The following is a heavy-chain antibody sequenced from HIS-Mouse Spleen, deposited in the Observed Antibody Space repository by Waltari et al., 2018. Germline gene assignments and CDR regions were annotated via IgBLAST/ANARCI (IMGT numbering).Heavy chain of an antibody. CDR2: IYYSGST. J-gene: IGHJ4*02. V-gene: IGHV4-39*07. D-gene: IGHD6-6*01. CDR1: GGSISSSSYY. CDR3: ARDLTYSSSAGYYFDY. Sequence: QLQLQESGPGLVKPSETLSLTCTVSGGSISSSSYYWGWIRQPPGKGLEWIGSIYYSGSTYYNPSLKSRVTISVDTSKNQFSLKLSSVTAADTAVYYCARDLTYSSSAGYYFDYWGQGTLVTVSS.